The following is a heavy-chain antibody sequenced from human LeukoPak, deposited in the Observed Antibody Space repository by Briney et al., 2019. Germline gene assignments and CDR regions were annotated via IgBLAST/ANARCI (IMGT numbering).Heavy chain of an antibody. CDR2: INHSGST. CDR3: ARSGWRFPPYFDY. D-gene: IGHD3-3*01. V-gene: IGHV4-34*01. J-gene: IGHJ4*02. CDR1: GGSSSGYY. Sequence: ASETLSLTCAVYGGSSSGYYWSWIRQPPGKGLEWIGEINHSGSTNYNPSLKSRVTISVDTSKNQFSLKLSSVTAADTAVYYCARSGWRFPPYFDYWGQGTLVTVSS.